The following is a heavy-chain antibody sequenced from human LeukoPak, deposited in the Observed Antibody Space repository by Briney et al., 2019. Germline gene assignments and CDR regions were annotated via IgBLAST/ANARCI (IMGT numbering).Heavy chain of an antibody. J-gene: IGHJ3*01. V-gene: IGHV4-59*01. CDR3: VRGRREAPGPFDL. D-gene: IGHD1-26*01. CDR2: IYYRGTI. Sequence: SETLSLTCTVSGGSISSYSWSWICQPPRKGLERIGYIYYRGTIYYNPSLTSRVTMTVDTSKKQFSLTLSSVTAADTAVYYCVRGRREAPGPFDLWAQGTMGSVS. CDR1: GGSISSYS.